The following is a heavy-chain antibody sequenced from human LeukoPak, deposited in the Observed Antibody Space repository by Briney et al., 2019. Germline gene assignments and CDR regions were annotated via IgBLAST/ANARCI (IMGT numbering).Heavy chain of an antibody. J-gene: IGHJ4*02. D-gene: IGHD3/OR15-3a*01. Sequence: SETLSLTCTVSGGSIGSYYWSWIRQPPGKGLEWIGYIYYSGTTNYNPSLRSRVTTSVDTSKNQFSLKLSSVTAADTAVYYCARAGTKAGYYTVWGQGTLVTVSS. CDR2: IYYSGTT. CDR3: ARAGTKAGYYTV. V-gene: IGHV4-59*01. CDR1: GGSIGSYY.